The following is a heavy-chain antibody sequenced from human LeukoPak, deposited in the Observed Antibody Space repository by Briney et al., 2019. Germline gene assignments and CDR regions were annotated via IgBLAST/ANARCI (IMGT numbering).Heavy chain of an antibody. D-gene: IGHD1-26*01. CDR2: INPSGGST. Sequence: ASVKVSCKASGYAFTSYYMHWVRQAPGQGLEWMGIINPSGGSTSYEQKFQERVTITRDMSTSTAYMELSSLRSEDTAVYYCAADLKSGSYPYYYYYGMDVWGQGTTVTVSS. CDR1: GYAFTSYY. CDR3: AADLKSGSYPYYYYYGMDV. J-gene: IGHJ6*02. V-gene: IGHV1-46*01.